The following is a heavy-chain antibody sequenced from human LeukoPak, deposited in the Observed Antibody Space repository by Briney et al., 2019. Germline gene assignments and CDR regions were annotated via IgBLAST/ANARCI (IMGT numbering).Heavy chain of an antibody. Sequence: GRSLRLSCAASGFTFSSYAMHWVRQAPGKGLEWVAVISYDGSNKYYAESVKGRFTISRDNSKNTLYLQMNSLRVEDTAVYYCARERNYDRSGYFYYWGQGTLVIVSS. J-gene: IGHJ4*02. CDR2: ISYDGSNK. D-gene: IGHD3-22*01. V-gene: IGHV3-30-3*01. CDR3: ARERNYDRSGYFYY. CDR1: GFTFSSYA.